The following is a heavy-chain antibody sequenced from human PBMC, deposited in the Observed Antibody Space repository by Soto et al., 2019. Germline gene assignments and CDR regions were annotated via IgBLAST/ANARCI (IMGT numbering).Heavy chain of an antibody. CDR1: GFTFSNYA. CDR3: AKNYYFDY. V-gene: IGHV3-23*01. Sequence: EEQLLESGGGLVQPGGSLRLSCVASGFTFSNYAMSWVRQAPGKGLEWVSSINVDSTTYYADSVKGRFTISRDNSKNTLYLQMNSLRAEDTAVYYCAKNYYFDYRGQGTLVTVSS. J-gene: IGHJ4*02. CDR2: INVDSTT.